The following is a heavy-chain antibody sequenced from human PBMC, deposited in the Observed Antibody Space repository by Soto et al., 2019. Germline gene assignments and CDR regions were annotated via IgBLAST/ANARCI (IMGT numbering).Heavy chain of an antibody. V-gene: IGHV3-9*01. Sequence: GGSLRLSCAASGFTFDDYAMHWVRQAPGKGLEWVSGISWNSGSIGYADSVKGRFTISRDNAKNSLYLQMNSLRTDDTALYYCVKDGTVDGYVGAFDIWGQGTMVTVSS. CDR1: GFTFDDYA. CDR2: ISWNSGSI. J-gene: IGHJ3*02. CDR3: VKDGTVDGYVGAFDI. D-gene: IGHD5-18*01.